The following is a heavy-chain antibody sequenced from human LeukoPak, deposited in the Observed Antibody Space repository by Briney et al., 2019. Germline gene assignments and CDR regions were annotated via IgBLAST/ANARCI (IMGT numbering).Heavy chain of an antibody. D-gene: IGHD3-22*01. CDR3: ARAPYYYDSSGYFQH. CDR1: GFTFSNYE. V-gene: IGHV3-48*03. CDR2: ISSSGATT. J-gene: IGHJ1*01. Sequence: PGGSLRLSCAASGFTFSNYEMNWVRQAPGKGPEWVSYISSSGATTHYADSVRGRFTISRDNAKKSLYLQMNSLRAEDTAVYYCARAPYYYDSSGYFQHWGQGTLVTVSS.